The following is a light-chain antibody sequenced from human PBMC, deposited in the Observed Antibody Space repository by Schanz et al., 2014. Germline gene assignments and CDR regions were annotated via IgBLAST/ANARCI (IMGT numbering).Light chain of an antibody. V-gene: IGKV1-9*01. CDR3: QQRSNWPLLYT. Sequence: IQLTQSPSSLSASVGDRVTITCRASQGISSYLAWYQQKPGKAPKLLIYAASTLQSGVPSRFSGSGSGTDFTLTISSLQPEDFATYYCQQRSNWPLLYTFGQGTKLEIK. J-gene: IGKJ2*01. CDR1: QGISSY. CDR2: AAS.